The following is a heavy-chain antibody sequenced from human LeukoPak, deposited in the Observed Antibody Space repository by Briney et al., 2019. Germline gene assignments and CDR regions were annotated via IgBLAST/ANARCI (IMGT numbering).Heavy chain of an antibody. V-gene: IGHV3-48*01. CDR3: ARAQYYSDSTGYYYLHY. Sequence: GGSLRLSCVASALSVSGNCMSWVRQAPGKGLEWVSYISSSSSTIYYADSVKGRFTISRDNAKNSLYLQTNSLRAEDTAVYYCARAQYYSDSTGYYYLHYWGQGTLVTVSS. D-gene: IGHD3-22*01. J-gene: IGHJ4*02. CDR2: ISSSSSTI. CDR1: ALSVSGNC.